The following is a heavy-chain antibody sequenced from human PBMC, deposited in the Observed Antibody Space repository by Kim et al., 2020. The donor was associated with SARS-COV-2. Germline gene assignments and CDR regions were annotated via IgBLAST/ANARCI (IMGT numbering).Heavy chain of an antibody. CDR1: GGSISSSSYY. CDR2: IYYSGST. V-gene: IGHV4-39*01. J-gene: IGHJ4*02. D-gene: IGHD3-10*01. CDR3: ARSDSGGRGLD. Sequence: SETLSLTCTVSGGSISSSSYYWGWIRQPPGKGLEWIGSIYYSGSTYYNPSLKSRVTISVDTSKNQFSLKLSSVTAADTAVYYCARSDSGGRGLDWGQGT.